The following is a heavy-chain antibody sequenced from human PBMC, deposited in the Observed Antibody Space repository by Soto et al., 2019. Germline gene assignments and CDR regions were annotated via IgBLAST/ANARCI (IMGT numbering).Heavy chain of an antibody. D-gene: IGHD6-6*01. Sequence: ASVKVSCKASGYTFTSYDINWVRQATGQGLEWMGWMNPNSGNTGYAQKFQGRVTMTRNTSISTAYKEMRSLRSEDTTVYYCARDSSSSRAFDIWGQGTMVTVSS. CDR3: ARDSSSSRAFDI. V-gene: IGHV1-8*01. J-gene: IGHJ3*02. CDR2: MNPNSGNT. CDR1: GYTFTSYD.